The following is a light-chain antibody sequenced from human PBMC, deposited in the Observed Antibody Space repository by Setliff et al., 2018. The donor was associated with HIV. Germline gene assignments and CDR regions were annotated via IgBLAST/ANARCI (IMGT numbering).Light chain of an antibody. CDR1: SSDVGAYTY. Sequence: QSALTQSPSASGSPGQSVSISCTGTSSDVGAYTYVSWYQQRPGKAPKLMLYEVNKRPSGVPDRFSGSKSGDTASLTVSGLQAEDEADYYCFAYAGNNNWVFGGGTQLTVL. CDR2: EVN. CDR3: FAYAGNNNWV. V-gene: IGLV2-8*01. J-gene: IGLJ3*02.